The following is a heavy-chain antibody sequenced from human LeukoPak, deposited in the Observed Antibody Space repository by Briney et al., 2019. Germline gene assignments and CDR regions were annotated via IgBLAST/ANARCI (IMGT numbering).Heavy chain of an antibody. D-gene: IGHD4-17*01. J-gene: IGHJ4*02. V-gene: IGHV1-18*01. CDR1: GYTFTNFG. Sequence: ASVKVSCKASGYTFTNFGIGWVRQAPGQGLEWMGWISASNGNTNYAQKFQGRVTMTTETSTNTAYMELRSLRSDDTAVYYCARTKTVTTKYYFDYWGQGSLVTVSS. CDR3: ARTKTVTTKYYFDY. CDR2: ISASNGNT.